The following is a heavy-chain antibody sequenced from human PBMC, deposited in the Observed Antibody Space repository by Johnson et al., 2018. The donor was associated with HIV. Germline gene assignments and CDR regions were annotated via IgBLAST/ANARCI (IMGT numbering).Heavy chain of an antibody. CDR3: TTMSALWFGDIHVFGDGFDI. Sequence: EKLVESGGGVVQPWRSLRLSCAASGFTFSDHYMDWVRQAPGKGLEWVGRTRNQANSYTTEYAAAVKGRFIISRDDSKNTLYLQMNGLKTEDTAMYYCTTMSALWFGDIHVFGDGFDIWGQGTMVTVSS. J-gene: IGHJ3*02. D-gene: IGHD3-10*01. CDR2: TRNQANSYTT. CDR1: GFTFSDHY. V-gene: IGHV3-72*01.